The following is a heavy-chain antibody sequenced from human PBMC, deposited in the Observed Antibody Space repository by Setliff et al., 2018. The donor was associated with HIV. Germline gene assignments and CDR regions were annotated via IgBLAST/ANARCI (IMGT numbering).Heavy chain of an antibody. D-gene: IGHD2-15*01. CDR1: GYSFTSYW. CDR3: ARLGGICSGGSCTALAYTMDV. CDR2: ISPGDSHI. V-gene: IGHV5-51*01. Sequence: GESLKISCKGSGYSFTSYWIAWVRQMPGKGLEWMGIISPGDSHIRYSPSFQSQVTISADKSINTAYLQCSSLKASDTAMYYCARLGGICSGGSCTALAYTMDVWGQGTTVTVSS. J-gene: IGHJ6*02.